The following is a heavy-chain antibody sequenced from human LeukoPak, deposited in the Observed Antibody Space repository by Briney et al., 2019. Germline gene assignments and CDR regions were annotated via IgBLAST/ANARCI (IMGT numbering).Heavy chain of an antibody. Sequence: GGSLRLSCAASGFTLSSYWMAWVRQAPGKGLEWVANIKEDGSEKHYVDPVKGRFTISRDNAKNSLYLQMNSLRAEDTAVYYCARGYGVAYWGQGTLVIVSS. D-gene: IGHD4/OR15-4a*01. V-gene: IGHV3-7*01. CDR3: ARGYGVAY. J-gene: IGHJ4*02. CDR2: IKEDGSEK. CDR1: GFTLSSYW.